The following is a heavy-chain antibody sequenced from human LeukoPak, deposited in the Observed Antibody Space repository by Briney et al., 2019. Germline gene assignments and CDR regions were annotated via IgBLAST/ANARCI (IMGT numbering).Heavy chain of an antibody. J-gene: IGHJ4*02. Sequence: GGSLRLSCAASGFTFSSYAMSWARQAPGKGLEWVSAISGSGGSTYYADSVKGRFTISRDNSKNTLYLQMNSLRAEDTAVYYCAKLKWGGVRGVWFDYWGQGTLVTVSS. D-gene: IGHD3-10*01. CDR1: GFTFSSYA. CDR3: AKLKWGGVRGVWFDY. CDR2: ISGSGGST. V-gene: IGHV3-23*01.